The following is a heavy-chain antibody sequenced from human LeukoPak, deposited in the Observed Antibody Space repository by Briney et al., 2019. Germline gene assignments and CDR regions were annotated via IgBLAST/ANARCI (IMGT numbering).Heavy chain of an antibody. CDR3: ARRAIGGWYFDL. D-gene: IGHD2-21*01. CDR2: FYPGDCTT. V-gene: IGHV5-51*01. CDR1: GYSFTSYW. Sequence: GESLKIFCKGSGYSFTSYWIGWVRQMPGKGLEWMRMFYPGDCTTRYSPSFQGQVTISAEKSISTAYLQWSSLKASDSGMYYCARRAIGGWYFDLWGRSTVVSLS. J-gene: IGHJ2*01.